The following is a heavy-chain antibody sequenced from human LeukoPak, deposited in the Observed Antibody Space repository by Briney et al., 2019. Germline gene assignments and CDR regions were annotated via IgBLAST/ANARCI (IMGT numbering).Heavy chain of an antibody. V-gene: IGHV3-7*03. J-gene: IGHJ4*02. CDR2: IKPDGSEK. D-gene: IGHD5-24*01. CDR1: GFTFSNAW. CDR3: ARGQYTDGLSY. Sequence: GGSLRLSCAASGFTFSNAWMTWVRQAPGKGLEWVAIIKPDGSEKHYVDSVKGRFTISRDNAENSLFLQMNGLRPEDTAVFYCARGQYTDGLSYWGQGTLVTVSS.